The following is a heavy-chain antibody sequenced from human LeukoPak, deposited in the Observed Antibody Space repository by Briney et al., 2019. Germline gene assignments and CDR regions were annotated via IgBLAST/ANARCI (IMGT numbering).Heavy chain of an antibody. CDR1: GYTFSSYG. Sequence: ASVKVSCKASGYTFSSYGISWVRQAPGQGLEWMGWINAYNGNTNYPQNFQGRVTMTTETSTSTAYMGLRSLRSDDTAVYYCARDCSAGYCYSYIWGQGTLVTVSS. CDR2: INAYNGNT. J-gene: IGHJ4*02. V-gene: IGHV1-18*01. CDR3: ARDCSAGYCYSYI. D-gene: IGHD2-15*01.